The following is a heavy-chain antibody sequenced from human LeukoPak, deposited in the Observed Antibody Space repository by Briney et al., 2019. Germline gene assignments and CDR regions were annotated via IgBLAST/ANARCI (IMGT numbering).Heavy chain of an antibody. CDR1: GFTFSDHY. Sequence: GGSLRLSCAASGFTFSDHYMDWVRQAPGKGLEWVGRTRNKANSYTTEYAASVKGRFTISRDDSKNSLYLQMNSLRAEDTAVYYCARGVKVHYYYYYYMDVWGKGTTVTVSS. J-gene: IGHJ6*03. D-gene: IGHD3-3*01. CDR3: ARGVKVHYYYYYYMDV. CDR2: TRNKANSYTT. V-gene: IGHV3-72*01.